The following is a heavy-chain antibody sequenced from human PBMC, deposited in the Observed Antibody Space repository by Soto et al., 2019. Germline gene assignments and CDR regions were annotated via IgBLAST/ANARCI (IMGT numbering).Heavy chain of an antibody. CDR3: ARSRGGSCYSCSFDY. V-gene: IGHV1-69*13. CDR1: GGTFSSYA. D-gene: IGHD2-15*01. CDR2: IIPIFGTA. J-gene: IGHJ4*02. Sequence: WASVKVSCKASGGTFSSYAISWVRQAPGQGLEWMGGIIPIFGTANYAQKFQGRVTITADESTSTAYMELSSLRSEDTAVYYCARSRGGSCYSCSFDYWGQGALVTVSS.